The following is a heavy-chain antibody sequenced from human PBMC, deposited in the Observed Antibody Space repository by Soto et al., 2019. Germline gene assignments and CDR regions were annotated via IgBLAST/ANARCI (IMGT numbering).Heavy chain of an antibody. CDR2: IKEDGSDK. CDR1: GFNFNNYW. D-gene: IGHD3-16*02. Sequence: PGGSLRLSCAASGFNFNNYWMSWVRQAPGKGLEWVANIKEDGSDKYYVDSVKGRFTISRDNAKNSMFLQMNSLRAEDTAVYYCAGGSYRTYYFYGMDVWGQGTTGTSP. V-gene: IGHV3-7*01. J-gene: IGHJ6*02. CDR3: AGGSYRTYYFYGMDV.